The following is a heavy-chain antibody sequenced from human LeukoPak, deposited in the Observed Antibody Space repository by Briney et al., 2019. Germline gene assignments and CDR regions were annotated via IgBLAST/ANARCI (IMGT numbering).Heavy chain of an antibody. Sequence: GASVKVSCKASGYTFTSYYMHWVRQAPGQGLEWMGIINPSGGSTSYAQKFQGRVTMTRDTSISTAYMELSRLRSDDTAVYYCARTRFVAVAGTRIFDYWGQGTLVTVSS. CDR2: INPSGGST. J-gene: IGHJ4*02. V-gene: IGHV1-46*01. CDR1: GYTFTSYY. D-gene: IGHD6-19*01. CDR3: ARTRFVAVAGTRIFDY.